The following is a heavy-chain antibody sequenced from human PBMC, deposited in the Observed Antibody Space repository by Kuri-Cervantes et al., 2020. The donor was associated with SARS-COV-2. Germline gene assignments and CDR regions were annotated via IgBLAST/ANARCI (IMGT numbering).Heavy chain of an antibody. J-gene: IGHJ6*03. D-gene: IGHD2-2*01. CDR3: ASCSSTSCSRRYYYYYYMDV. CDR2: INPNSGGT. Sequence: ASVKVSCKASGYTFTGYYMHWVRQAPGQGLEWMGWINPNSGGTNYAQKFQGRVTMTRDTSISTAYMELSRLRSDDTAVYYCASCSSTSCSRRYYYYYYMDVWGEGTTVTVSS. CDR1: GYTFTGYY. V-gene: IGHV1-2*02.